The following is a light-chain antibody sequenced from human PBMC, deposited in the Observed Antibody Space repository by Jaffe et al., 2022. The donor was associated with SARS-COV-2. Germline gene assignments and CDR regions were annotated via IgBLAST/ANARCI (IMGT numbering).Light chain of an antibody. Sequence: EIVLTQSPGTLSLSPGERATLSCRASQSVSSSYLAWYQQKPGQAPRLLIFGASSRASGIPDRFSGSGSVTDFTLTISRLEPEDFAVYFCHQYGSSRTFGQGTKVEI. J-gene: IGKJ1*01. CDR1: QSVSSSY. CDR2: GAS. V-gene: IGKV3-20*01. CDR3: HQYGSSRT.